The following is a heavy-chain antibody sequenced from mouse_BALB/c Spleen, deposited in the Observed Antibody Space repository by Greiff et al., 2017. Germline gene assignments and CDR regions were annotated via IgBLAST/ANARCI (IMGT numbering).Heavy chain of an antibody. V-gene: IGHV1-87*01. CDR3: ARSRGNYVGWYFDV. CDR2: IYPGDGDT. D-gene: IGHD2-1*01. Sequence: QVQLQQSGAELARPGASVKLSCKASGYTFTSYWMQWVKQRPGQGLEWIGAIYPGDGDTRYTQKFKGKATLTADKSSSTAYMQLSSLASEDSAVYYCARSRGNYVGWYFDVWGAGTTVTVSS. J-gene: IGHJ1*01. CDR1: GYTFTSYW.